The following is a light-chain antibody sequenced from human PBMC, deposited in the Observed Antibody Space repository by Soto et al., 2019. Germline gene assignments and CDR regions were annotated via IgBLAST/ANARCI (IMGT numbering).Light chain of an antibody. CDR3: SSYTSSSTRDVV. CDR1: SSDVGGYNY. V-gene: IGLV2-14*01. CDR2: DVS. Sequence: QSVLTQPASVSGSPGQSITISCTGTSSDVGGYNYVSWYQQHPDKAPKLMISDVSNRASGVSNRFSGYKSGNTASLTISGLQAEDEADYYCSSYTSSSTRDVVFGGGTKHTVL. J-gene: IGLJ2*01.